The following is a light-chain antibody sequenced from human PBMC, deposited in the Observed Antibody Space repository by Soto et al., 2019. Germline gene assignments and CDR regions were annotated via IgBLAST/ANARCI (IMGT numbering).Light chain of an antibody. CDR2: GAS. J-gene: IGKJ1*01. CDR3: QKYNSAPWT. V-gene: IGKV1-27*01. CDR1: QDIGNY. Sequence: DIQLTQSPSSLSASVGDRVTITCRASQDIGNYLAWYQQKPGKVPNLLMYGASALRSGVPSRFSGSGSGTDFTLTISSLQPEDVATYYCQKYNSAPWTFGQGTKVEIK.